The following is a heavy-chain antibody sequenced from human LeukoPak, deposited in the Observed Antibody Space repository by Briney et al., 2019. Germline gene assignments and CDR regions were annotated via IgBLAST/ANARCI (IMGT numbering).Heavy chain of an antibody. V-gene: IGHV4-4*07. CDR2: IYTNGGT. CDR1: GGSISSYY. CDR3: AREYSSSWYPEVY. D-gene: IGHD6-13*01. Sequence: SETLSLTCTVSGGSISSYYWSWIRQPAGKGLEWIGRIYTNGGTTYNPSLKSRVTMSIDTSKNQFSLKLSSVTAADTAVYYCAREYSSSWYPEVYWGQGTLVTVSS. J-gene: IGHJ4*02.